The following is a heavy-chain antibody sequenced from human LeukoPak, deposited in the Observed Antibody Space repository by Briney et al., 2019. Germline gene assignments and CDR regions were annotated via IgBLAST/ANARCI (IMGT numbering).Heavy chain of an antibody. V-gene: IGHV1-18*01. CDR1: GYTFTSYG. CDR3: ARGRSGYYYDSSGYYIFDY. CDR2: ISAYNGNT. Sequence: ASVKVSCKASGYTFTSYGISWVRQAPGQGLEWMGWISAYNGNTNYAQKLQGRVTMTTDTSTSTAYMELRSLRSDDTAVYYCARGRSGYYYDSSGYYIFDYWGQGTLVTVSS. D-gene: IGHD3-22*01. J-gene: IGHJ4*02.